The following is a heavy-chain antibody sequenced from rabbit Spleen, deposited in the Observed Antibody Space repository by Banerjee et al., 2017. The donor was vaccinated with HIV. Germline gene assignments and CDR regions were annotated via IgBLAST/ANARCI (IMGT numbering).Heavy chain of an antibody. J-gene: IGHJ4*01. CDR3: VRDTWHFNF. V-gene: IGHV1S7*01. CDR1: GFSLTNYW. CDR2: IDPVFGST. Sequence: QLVESGGGLVQPGGSLKLSCKASGFSLTNYWMNWVRQAPGKGLEWIGYIDPVFGSTHYATWVNGRFTISSHKAQNTLYLQLNSLTIADTATYFCVRDTWHFNFWGPGTLVTVS. D-gene: IGHD3-1*01.